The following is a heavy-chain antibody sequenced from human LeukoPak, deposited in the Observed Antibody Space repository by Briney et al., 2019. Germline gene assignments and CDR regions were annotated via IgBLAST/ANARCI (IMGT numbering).Heavy chain of an antibody. V-gene: IGHV1-2*06. J-gene: IGHJ4*02. Sequence: ASVKVSCKASGYTFTGYYMHWVRQAPGQGLEWMGRINPSSGGTNYAQKFQGRVTMTRDTSISTAYMELSRLRSDDTAVYYCARGSRSHGVLDYWGQGTLVTVSS. CDR2: INPSSGGT. CDR3: ARGSRSHGVLDY. CDR1: GYTFTGYY. D-gene: IGHD1-1*01.